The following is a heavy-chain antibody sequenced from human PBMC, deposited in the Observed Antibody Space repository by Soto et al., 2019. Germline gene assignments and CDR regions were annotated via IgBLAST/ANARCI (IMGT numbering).Heavy chain of an antibody. D-gene: IGHD3-16*01. CDR1: GDSISRNVYY. CDR3: ARGLTTLYYFDS. CDR2: IYYAGSS. V-gene: IGHV4-31*03. J-gene: IGHJ4*02. Sequence: PSETLSLTCSVSGDSISRNVYYWTWIRRHPGKGLEWIGHIYYAGSSYYNPSLKSRVTISLDTSKHQFSLKLSSVTAADTAVYFCARGLTTLYYFDSWGQGTLVTVSS.